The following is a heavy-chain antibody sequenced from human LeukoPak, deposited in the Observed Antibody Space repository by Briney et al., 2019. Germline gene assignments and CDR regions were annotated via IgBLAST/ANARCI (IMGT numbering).Heavy chain of an antibody. CDR3: ARAGSHRRSYYYDSSGRELDY. Sequence: GGSLRLSCAASGFTFSRYSMNWVRQAPGKGLEWVSSISSSSSYIYYADSVKGQFTISRDNAKNSLYLQMNSLRAEDTAVYYCARAGSHRRSYYYDSSGRELDYWGQGTLVTVSS. V-gene: IGHV3-21*01. J-gene: IGHJ4*02. D-gene: IGHD3-22*01. CDR1: GFTFSRYS. CDR2: ISSSSSYI.